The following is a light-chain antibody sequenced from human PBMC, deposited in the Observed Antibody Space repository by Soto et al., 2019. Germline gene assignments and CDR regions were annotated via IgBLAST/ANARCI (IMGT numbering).Light chain of an antibody. V-gene: IGKV3-11*01. CDR1: QSVGAQ. J-gene: IGKJ4*01. CDR3: QQRNDWGS. Sequence: EVVLTQYPATLSLSPGERATLSCRASQSVGAQFAWYQQKPGQSPRLLIYGASNRASGISARFSGSGSGTDFTLTIASLEPEDSAVYYGQQRNDWGSFGGGTRVEIK. CDR2: GAS.